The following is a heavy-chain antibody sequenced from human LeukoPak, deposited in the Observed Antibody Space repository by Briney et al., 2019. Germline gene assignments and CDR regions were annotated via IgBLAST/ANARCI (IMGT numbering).Heavy chain of an antibody. CDR3: ARDVYTDDSGTLFDY. CDR1: GFTFSGYE. D-gene: IGHD3-10*01. Sequence: GGSLRLSCAASGFTFSGYEMDWVRQAPGKGLEWVSYISSSGSTKYYADSVKGRFTISRDNAKNSLYLQVNSLRAEDTAVYYCARDVYTDDSGTLFDYWGQGTLVTVSS. V-gene: IGHV3-48*03. J-gene: IGHJ4*02. CDR2: ISSSGSTK.